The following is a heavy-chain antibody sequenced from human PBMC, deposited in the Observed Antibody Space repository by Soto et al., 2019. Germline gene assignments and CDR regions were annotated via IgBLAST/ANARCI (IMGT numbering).Heavy chain of an antibody. V-gene: IGHV3-33*03. CDR1: GFTFDRYG. D-gene: IGHD3-10*02. CDR3: ATDRPVFGELWPFSMDV. J-gene: IGHJ6*02. Sequence: QVQLVESGGGVVQPGRSLRLSCAASGFTFDRYGMHWVRQAPGKGLEWVAGIWYDGNHKEYGDSVRGRFTISRDNSKNTLYVQINSLRVEDTAVYYCATDRPVFGELWPFSMDVWGQGTTVIVSS. CDR2: IWYDGNHK.